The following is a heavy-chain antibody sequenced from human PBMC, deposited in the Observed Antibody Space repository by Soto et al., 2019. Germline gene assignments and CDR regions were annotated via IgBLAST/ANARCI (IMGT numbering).Heavy chain of an antibody. D-gene: IGHD3-3*01. CDR3: SRRVFRGGWFDP. Sequence: SETLSLTCTVSGGSFNTVGVYWTWIRQPPGKGLEWLGYINYGGSTEYNPSLKNRVTISIDTSRNQFSLRVSSLNSLDTAVYYCSRRVFRGGWFDPWGQGTLVTVSS. V-gene: IGHV4-61*08. CDR1: GGSFNTVGVY. J-gene: IGHJ5*02. CDR2: INYGGST.